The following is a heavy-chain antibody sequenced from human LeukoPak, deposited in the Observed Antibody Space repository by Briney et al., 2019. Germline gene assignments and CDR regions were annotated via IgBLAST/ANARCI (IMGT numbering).Heavy chain of an antibody. Sequence: EASVKVSCKPSGYTFTAYNIHWVRQAPGQGLGWMGWINPNSGDTNYAQNFQGRVTRKRDTSISTAYMELSSLRSDETAVYFYLRGGGRSYCDYGAQGTPVTVSS. CDR1: GYTFTAYN. CDR2: INPNSGDT. D-gene: IGHD3-10*01. J-gene: IGHJ4*02. V-gene: IGHV1-2*02. CDR3: LRGGGRSYCDY.